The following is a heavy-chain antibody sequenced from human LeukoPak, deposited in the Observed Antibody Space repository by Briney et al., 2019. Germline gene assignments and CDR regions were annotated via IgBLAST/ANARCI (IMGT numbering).Heavy chain of an antibody. Sequence: PGGSLRLSCAASGFTFSSYAMSWARQAPGKGLEWVTYLSYDGVNAFYADSVKGRFTISRDTAGGTVSLQMDNLRVEDTAVYYCARGGRRDGTVSTYYFYAMDVWGQGTAVTVSS. CDR3: ARGGRRDGTVSTYYFYAMDV. J-gene: IGHJ6*02. CDR2: LSYDGVNA. V-gene: IGHV3-30*04. D-gene: IGHD3-10*01. CDR1: GFTFSSYA.